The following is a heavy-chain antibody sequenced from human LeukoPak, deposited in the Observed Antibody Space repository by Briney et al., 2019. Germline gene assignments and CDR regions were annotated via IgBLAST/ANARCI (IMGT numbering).Heavy chain of an antibody. CDR3: ARAVTYYYDSSGYYFDY. CDR2: ISWNSGSI. J-gene: IGHJ4*02. V-gene: IGHV3-9*01. Sequence: GGSLRLSCGASGFTFDDYAMHWVRQAPGKGLEWVSGISWNSGSIGYADSVKGRFTISRDNAKNALYLQMNSLRAEDTALYYCARAVTYYYDSSGYYFDYWGQGTLVTVSS. CDR1: GFTFDDYA. D-gene: IGHD3-22*01.